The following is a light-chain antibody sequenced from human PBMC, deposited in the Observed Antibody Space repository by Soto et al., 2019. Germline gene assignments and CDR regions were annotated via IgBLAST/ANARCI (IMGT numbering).Light chain of an antibody. CDR1: QSVGSN. J-gene: IGKJ2*01. CDR3: QQSTNIPFT. V-gene: IGKV3D-15*01. Sequence: EVVMTQSPATVPVSLGGRVTLSCRASQSVGSNLAWYQQKPGQPPRLLIYEASNRDTGVPTRFSGSGSGTVFTLTITSLQSEDFAVYYCQQSTNIPFTFGQGTQVEIK. CDR2: EAS.